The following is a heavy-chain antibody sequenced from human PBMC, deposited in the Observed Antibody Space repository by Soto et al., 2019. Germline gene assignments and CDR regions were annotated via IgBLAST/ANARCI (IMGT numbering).Heavy chain of an antibody. J-gene: IGHJ4*02. CDR3: AKLNSGYAKAYYFDY. V-gene: IGHV3-23*01. CDR2: LSGSGVTP. CDR1: GFSFSGYA. Sequence: GGSLRLSCAASGFSFSGYAMSWVRQAPGKGLEWVSTLSGSGVTPFYADSVKGRFTISRDNSKNTVSLQMNSLRADDTAVYYCAKLNSGYAKAYYFDYWGQGTLVTVSS. D-gene: IGHD5-12*01.